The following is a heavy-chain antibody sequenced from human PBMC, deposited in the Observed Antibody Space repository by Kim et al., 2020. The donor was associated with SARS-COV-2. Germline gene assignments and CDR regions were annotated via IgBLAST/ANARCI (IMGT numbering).Heavy chain of an antibody. J-gene: IGHJ6*02. V-gene: IGHV3-30*07. D-gene: IGHD4-4*01. Sequence: SGEGRCTISRDNSKSTLYLEMNSRRAEDTAVYYCARTHLSTAWDYYGMDVWGQGTTVTVSS. CDR3: ARTHLSTAWDYYGMDV.